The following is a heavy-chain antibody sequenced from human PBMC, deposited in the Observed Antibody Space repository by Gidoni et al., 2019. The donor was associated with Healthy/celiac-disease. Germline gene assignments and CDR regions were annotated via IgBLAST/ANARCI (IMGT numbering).Heavy chain of an antibody. CDR2: MSSSSSYI. J-gene: IGHJ4*02. CDR1: RFTFSSYS. Sequence: EVQLVESGGGLVKPGGSLRLSCAASRFTFSSYSMNWFRQAPGKGLEWVSSMSSSSSYIYYADSVKGRFTISRDNAKNSLYLQMNSLRAEDTAVYYCASAAGTRTFDYWGQGTLVTVSS. V-gene: IGHV3-21*01. CDR3: ASAAGTRTFDY. D-gene: IGHD6-13*01.